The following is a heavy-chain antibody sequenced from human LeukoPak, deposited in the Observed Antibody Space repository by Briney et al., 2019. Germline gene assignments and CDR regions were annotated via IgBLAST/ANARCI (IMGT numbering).Heavy chain of an antibody. Sequence: GGSLRLSCAASGFTFSSYGMSWVRQAPGKGLEWVSAISGVGGSTYYADSVKGRFTISRDNSKNTLYLQMNSLRAEDTAVYYCAKDLIIMVRGFHYWGQGTLVSVSS. CDR1: GFTFSSYG. D-gene: IGHD3-10*01. J-gene: IGHJ4*02. CDR2: ISGVGGST. V-gene: IGHV3-23*01. CDR3: AKDLIIMVRGFHY.